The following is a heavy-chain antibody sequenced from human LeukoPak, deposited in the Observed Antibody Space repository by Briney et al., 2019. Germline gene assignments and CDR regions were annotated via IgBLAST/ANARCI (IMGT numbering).Heavy chain of an antibody. D-gene: IGHD5-18*01. CDR1: GLTFSSYA. J-gene: IGHJ4*02. CDR2: ISYDGSNK. Sequence: GGSLRLSCAASGLTFSSYAMHWVRQAPGKGLEWVAVISYDGSNKYYADSVKGRFTISRDNSKNTLYLQMNSLRAEDTAVYYCARARILSYTAMADYWGQGTLVTVSS. V-gene: IGHV3-30*04. CDR3: ARARILSYTAMADY.